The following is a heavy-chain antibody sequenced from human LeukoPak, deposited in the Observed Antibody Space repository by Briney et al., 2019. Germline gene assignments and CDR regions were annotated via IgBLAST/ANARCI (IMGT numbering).Heavy chain of an antibody. CDR2: ISSSSSYI. Sequence: PGGSLRLSCAASGFTFSSYSMNWVRQAPGKGLEWVSSISSSSSYIYYADSVKGRFTISRDNAKNSLYLQMNSLRAEDTAVYYRARGTYYYDSSGYGAFDIWGQGTMVTVSS. CDR1: GFTFSSYS. J-gene: IGHJ3*02. V-gene: IGHV3-21*01. CDR3: ARGTYYYDSSGYGAFDI. D-gene: IGHD3-22*01.